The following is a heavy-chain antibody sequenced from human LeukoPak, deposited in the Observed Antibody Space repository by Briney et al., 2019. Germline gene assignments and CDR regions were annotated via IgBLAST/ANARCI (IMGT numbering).Heavy chain of an antibody. D-gene: IGHD1-26*01. J-gene: IGHJ4*02. CDR1: GYTVSSNY. CDR3: ARGAAFSGSYSLDF. CDR2: IYSSGTT. Sequence: GRSLRLSCAASGYTVSSNYMCWVRQAPGKGLEWVSVIYSSGTTFYAYSVKGRFTISRDNSRNTLFLQMSGLRDDDTAVYYCARGAAFSGSYSLDFWGQGTLVTVPS. V-gene: IGHV3-53*01.